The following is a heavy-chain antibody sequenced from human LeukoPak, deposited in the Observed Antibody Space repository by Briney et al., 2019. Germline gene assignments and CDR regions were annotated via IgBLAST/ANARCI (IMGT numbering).Heavy chain of an antibody. CDR1: GFTFSSYS. CDR2: ISSSSSYI. CDR3: ARDGRNYYGMDV. Sequence: GGSLRLSCAASGFTFSSYSMNWVRQAPGKGLEWVSSISSSSSYIYYADSVKGRFTISRDNAKNSLYLQMSTLRDEDTAVYYCARDGRNYYGMDVWGQGTTVTVSS. V-gene: IGHV3-21*01. J-gene: IGHJ6*02.